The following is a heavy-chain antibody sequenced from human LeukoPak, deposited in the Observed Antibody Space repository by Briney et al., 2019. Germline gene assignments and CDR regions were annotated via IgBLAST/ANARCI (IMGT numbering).Heavy chain of an antibody. Sequence: PSETLSPTCTVSGGSISSYYWSWMRQPPGKGLEWIGYIYYSGSTNYNPSLKSRVTISVDTSKTRFSLKLSSVTAADTAVYYCARGRNYYDSSGYYYVTHFDYWGQGTLVTVSS. J-gene: IGHJ4*02. CDR2: IYYSGST. CDR3: ARGRNYYDSSGYYYVTHFDY. CDR1: GGSISSYY. D-gene: IGHD3-22*01. V-gene: IGHV4-59*01.